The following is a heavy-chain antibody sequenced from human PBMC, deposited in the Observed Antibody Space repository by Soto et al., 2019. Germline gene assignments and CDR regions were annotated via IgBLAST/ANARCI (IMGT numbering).Heavy chain of an antibody. Sequence: SETLSLTCTVSGGSISSRSYYWGWIRQPPGKGLEWIGSIYYSGSTYYNPSLKSRVTISVDTSKNQFSLKLSSVTAADTAVYYCARHSELRFLVAVGWFESWGQGTLVTVSS. CDR2: IYYSGST. CDR1: GGSISSRSYY. J-gene: IGHJ5*01. D-gene: IGHD3-3*01. CDR3: ARHSELRFLVAVGWFES. V-gene: IGHV4-39*01.